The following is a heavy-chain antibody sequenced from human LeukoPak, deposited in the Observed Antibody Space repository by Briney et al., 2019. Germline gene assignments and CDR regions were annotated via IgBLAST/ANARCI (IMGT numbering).Heavy chain of an antibody. CDR2: INPNSGGT. CDR3: ARGAYCSSASCLGEHPGYYYYMDV. J-gene: IGHJ6*03. CDR1: GYTFTDYY. V-gene: IGHV1-2*02. D-gene: IGHD2-2*01. Sequence: ASVKVSCKASGYTFTDYYIHWVRQAPGEGLEWMGWINPNSGGTNYAQKFQGRVTMTRHTSISTAYMELSRLRSDDTAVFYCARGAYCSSASCLGEHPGYYYYMDVWGKGTTVTVSS.